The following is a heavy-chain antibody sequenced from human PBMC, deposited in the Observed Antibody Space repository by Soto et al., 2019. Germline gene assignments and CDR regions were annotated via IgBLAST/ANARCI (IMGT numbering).Heavy chain of an antibody. CDR3: ASYLTSQAPTDYYGMDV. J-gene: IGHJ6*02. CDR2: IYYSGST. D-gene: IGHD2-15*01. V-gene: IGHV4-31*03. Sequence: PSETLSLTCTVSGGSISSGGYYWSWIRQHPGKGLEWIGYIYYSGSTYYNPSLKSRVTISVDTSKNQFSLKLSSVTAADMAVYYCASYLTSQAPTDYYGMDVWGQGTTVTVS. CDR1: GGSISSGGYY.